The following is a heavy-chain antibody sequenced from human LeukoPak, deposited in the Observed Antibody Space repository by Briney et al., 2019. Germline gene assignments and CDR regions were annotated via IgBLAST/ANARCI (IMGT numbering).Heavy chain of an antibody. Sequence: ASVKVSCKASGYTFTSYGISWVRQAPGQGLEWMGWISAYNGNTNYAQKLPGRVTMTTDTSTSTAYMELRSLRSDDTAVYYCARDLEWGYCSSTSCYTGFDPWGQGTLVTVSS. J-gene: IGHJ5*02. V-gene: IGHV1-18*01. CDR1: GYTFTSYG. CDR3: ARDLEWGYCSSTSCYTGFDP. CDR2: ISAYNGNT. D-gene: IGHD2-2*02.